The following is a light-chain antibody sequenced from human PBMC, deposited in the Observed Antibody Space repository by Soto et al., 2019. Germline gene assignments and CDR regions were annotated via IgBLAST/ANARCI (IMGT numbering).Light chain of an antibody. J-gene: IGKJ1*01. V-gene: IGKV3-20*01. Sequence: EVVLTQSPGTLSLSPGERATLSCRASQSVGTYLAWYQQRPGQAPRLLIYDASIRLIGIPGRFSGSGSGADFTLTITRLEPEDFAVYYCQQYSSSPRTFGQGTKVEIK. CDR3: QQYSSSPRT. CDR1: QSVGTY. CDR2: DAS.